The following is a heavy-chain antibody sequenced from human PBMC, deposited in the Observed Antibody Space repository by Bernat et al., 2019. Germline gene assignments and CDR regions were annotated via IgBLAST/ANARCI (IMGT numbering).Heavy chain of an antibody. J-gene: IGHJ4*02. Sequence: QVQLQESGPGLVKPSETLSLTCAVSGYSISSGYYWGWIRQPPGKGLEWIGSIYHSGSTYYNPSLKSRVTISVDTSKNQFSLKLSSVTAADTAVYYWARTLVVYAPNDYWGQGTLVTVSS. D-gene: IGHD2-8*02. CDR3: ARTLVVYAPNDY. CDR1: GYSISSGYY. V-gene: IGHV4-38-2*01. CDR2: IYHSGST.